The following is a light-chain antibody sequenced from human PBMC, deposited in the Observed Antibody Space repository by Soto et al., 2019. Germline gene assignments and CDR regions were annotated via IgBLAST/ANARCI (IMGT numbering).Light chain of an antibody. J-gene: IGKJ4*01. V-gene: IGKV1-27*01. CDR1: QDMNNY. CDR2: GAS. CDR3: HKHDSGPLT. Sequence: DIQMTQSPSSLSASVGDRVTITCRASQDMNNYLAWYQQKPGKVPKVLIYGASTLQSGVPSRFSGSGYGTEFTLTISSLQPEDVATYYCHKHDSGPLTFGGGTKVEIK.